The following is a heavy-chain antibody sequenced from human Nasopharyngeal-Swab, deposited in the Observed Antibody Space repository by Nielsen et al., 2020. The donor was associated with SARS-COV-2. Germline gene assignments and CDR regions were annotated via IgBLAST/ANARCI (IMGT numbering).Heavy chain of an antibody. V-gene: IGHV4-39*07. D-gene: IGHD3-10*01. Sequence: RQAPGKGLEWIGSIYYSGSTNYNPSLKSRVTISVDTSKNQFSLKLSSVTAADTAVYYCARDRGIFQYYYYGMDVWGQGTTVTVSS. CDR3: ARDRGIFQYYYYGMDV. J-gene: IGHJ6*02. CDR2: IYYSGST.